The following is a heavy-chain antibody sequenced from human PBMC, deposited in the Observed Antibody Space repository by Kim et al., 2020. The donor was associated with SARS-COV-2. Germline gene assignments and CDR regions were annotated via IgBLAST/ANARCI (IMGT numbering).Heavy chain of an antibody. CDR1: GYSFTKYW. V-gene: IGHV5-51*01. CDR3: VRHKVVSTSVDPFDI. J-gene: IGHJ3*02. Sequence: VESLKISCKGSGYSFTKYWIGWVLQMPGKGLEWMGIVFPGDSDDRYSPSFRGQVTISADKSISTAYLQWSSLKASDTAMYFCVRHKVVSTSVDPFDIWGRGTMVPVSS. CDR2: VFPGDSDD. D-gene: IGHD2-15*01.